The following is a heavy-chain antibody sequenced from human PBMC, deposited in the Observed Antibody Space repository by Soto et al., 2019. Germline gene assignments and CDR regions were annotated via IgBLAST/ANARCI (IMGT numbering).Heavy chain of an antibody. CDR3: ARGAHYSSPFRWFDP. CDR1: GGSISSGGYY. CDR2: IYYSGST. J-gene: IGHJ5*02. Sequence: QVQLQESGPGLVKPSQTLSLTCTVSGGSISSGGYYWSWIRQHPGKGLEWIGYIYYSGSTYYNPSLQRRVTISVDTSNNQCSLKLSSVTAADTAVYYCARGAHYSSPFRWFDPWGQGTLGSVSS. V-gene: IGHV4-31*03. D-gene: IGHD6-13*01.